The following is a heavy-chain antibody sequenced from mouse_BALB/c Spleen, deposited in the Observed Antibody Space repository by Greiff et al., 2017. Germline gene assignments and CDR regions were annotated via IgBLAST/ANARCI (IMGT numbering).Heavy chain of an antibody. CDR2: INPSTGYT. CDR3: AREELPSWFAY. V-gene: IGHV1-7*01. CDR1: GYTFTSYW. Sequence: QVQLKQSGAELAKPGASVKMSCKASGYTFTSYWMHWVKQRPGQGLEWIGYINPSTGYTEYNQKFKDKATLTADKSSSTACMQLSSLTSEDSAVYYCAREELPSWFAYWGQGTLVTVSA. D-gene: IGHD6-1*01. J-gene: IGHJ3*01.